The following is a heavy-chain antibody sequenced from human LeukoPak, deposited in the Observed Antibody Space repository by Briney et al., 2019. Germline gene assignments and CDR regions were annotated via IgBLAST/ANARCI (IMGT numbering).Heavy chain of an antibody. V-gene: IGHV3-23*01. CDR1: GFTFSSYA. J-gene: IGHJ4*02. CDR2: FSSSGGST. D-gene: IGHD2-8*01. CDR3: AKDRSCSNDICHGDFDY. Sequence: GGSLRLSCAASGFTFSSYAVSWVRQAPGRGVEWVSGFSSSGGSTDSADSVKGRFTIPRDNSKNTLHLQMNSLTAEDTPLYYCAKDRSCSNDICHGDFDYWGQGTLVTVSS.